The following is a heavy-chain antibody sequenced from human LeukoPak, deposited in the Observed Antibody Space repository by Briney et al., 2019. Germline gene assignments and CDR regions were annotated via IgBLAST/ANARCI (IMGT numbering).Heavy chain of an antibody. Sequence: SETLSLTCTVSGGSISSSSYYWGWIRQPPGKGLEWIGSIYYSGSTYYNPSLKSRVTISVDTSKNQFSLKLSSVTAADTAVYYCARSIAAEGFDIWGQGTMVTVSS. CDR1: GGSISSSSYY. CDR3: ARSIAAEGFDI. V-gene: IGHV4-39*07. CDR2: IYYSGST. J-gene: IGHJ3*02. D-gene: IGHD6-13*01.